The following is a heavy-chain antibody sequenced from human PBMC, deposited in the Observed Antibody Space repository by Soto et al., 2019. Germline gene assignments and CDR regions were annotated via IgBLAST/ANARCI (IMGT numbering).Heavy chain of an antibody. D-gene: IGHD3-22*01. Sequence: QVQLQESGPGLVKPSETLSLTSTVSGDSVRSGIYYWSWIRQPPGKRLELIGFIDYSGSTNHNPSLKSRVTISIDTSKNQFSLKLKSVTAADTAVYYCARVGYHSSDYLSKWFDPWGQGTLVTVSS. CDR3: ARVGYHSSDYLSKWFDP. CDR1: GDSVRSGIYY. V-gene: IGHV4-61*01. CDR2: IDYSGST. J-gene: IGHJ5*02.